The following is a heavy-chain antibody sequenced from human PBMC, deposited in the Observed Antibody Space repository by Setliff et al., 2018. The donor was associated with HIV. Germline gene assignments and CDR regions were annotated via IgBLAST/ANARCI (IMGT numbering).Heavy chain of an antibody. CDR3: ARLYITPYYFDY. CDR2: IFTSGST. Sequence: PSETLSLTCTVSGDSINSGSYYWSWIRQPAGEGLEWIGHIFTSGSTTYNPSLKSRVSISLDTSKNQFSLKLSSVTAADTAVYYCARLYITPYYFDYWGQGTLVTVSS. V-gene: IGHV4-61*09. D-gene: IGHD2-15*01. J-gene: IGHJ4*02. CDR1: GDSINSGSYY.